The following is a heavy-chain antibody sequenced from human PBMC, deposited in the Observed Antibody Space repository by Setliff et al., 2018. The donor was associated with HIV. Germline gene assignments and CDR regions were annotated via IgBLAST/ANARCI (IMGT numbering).Heavy chain of an antibody. CDR3: ARGGEYYSDSGGIYYYMDV. CDR1: EFSFSNSW. CDR2: IKEDGREK. D-gene: IGHD3-22*01. V-gene: IGHV3-7*03. Sequence: GGSLRLSCVASEFSFSNSWMTWVRQAPGKGLEWVATIKEDGREKYYVGSVKGRFTISRDNAKNSLYLQMSSRGAEDTALYYCARGGEYYSDSGGIYYYMDVWGKGTTVTVSS. J-gene: IGHJ6*03.